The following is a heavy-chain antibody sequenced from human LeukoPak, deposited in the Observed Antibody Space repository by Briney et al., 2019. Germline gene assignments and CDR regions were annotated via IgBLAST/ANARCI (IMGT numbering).Heavy chain of an antibody. CDR2: ISGSGNGGSI. J-gene: IGHJ4*02. V-gene: IGHV3-64*04. Sequence: PGGSLRLSCSASGFVFSIYTMYWVRQAPGKGPEYVSTISGSGNGGSIYYADSVKGRFTISRNNAGDTLFLQMNSLRAEDTGVYYCATDLSGRQDYWGQGTLVTVSS. CDR1: GFVFSIYT. CDR3: ATDLSGRQDY. D-gene: IGHD5-12*01.